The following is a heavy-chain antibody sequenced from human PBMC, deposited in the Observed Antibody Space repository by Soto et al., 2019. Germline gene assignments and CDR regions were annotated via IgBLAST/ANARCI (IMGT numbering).Heavy chain of an antibody. J-gene: IGHJ5*02. D-gene: IGHD1-26*01. CDR2: IYYSGST. V-gene: IGHV4-31*09. Sequence: TSETLSVTPTVSYFSLSGGCCYLRWIHPPPGKGLEWIGYIYYSGSTYYNPSLRSRVTISVDKSKNQFSLKLNFVTAADTAVYYCSRVGAEYLVSRGDRWLDPWGQGTLVTVSS. CDR3: SRVGAEYLVSRGDRWLDP. CDR1: YFSLSGGCCY.